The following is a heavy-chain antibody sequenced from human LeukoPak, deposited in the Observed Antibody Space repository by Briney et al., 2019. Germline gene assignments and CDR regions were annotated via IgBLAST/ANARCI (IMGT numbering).Heavy chain of an antibody. CDR2: ISNGGGTK. CDR1: GFSFSDYY. CDR3: ARGGVGSSTSCYTCRAFDI. J-gene: IGHJ3*02. Sequence: GGSLRLSCAASGFSFSDYYINWIRQAPGKGLEWVSYISNGGGTKHYADSVKGRFTISRDNSKNSLYLQMNSLRAEDTAVYYCARGGVGSSTSCYTCRAFDIWGQGTMDTVSS. D-gene: IGHD2-2*02. V-gene: IGHV3-11*01.